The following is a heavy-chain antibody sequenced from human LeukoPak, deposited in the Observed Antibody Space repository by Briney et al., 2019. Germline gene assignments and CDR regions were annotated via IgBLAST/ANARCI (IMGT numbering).Heavy chain of an antibody. CDR2: INSDGSST. J-gene: IGHJ4*02. CDR1: GFTFSSYW. Sequence: PGGSLRLSCAASGFTFSSYWMHWVRQAPGKGLVWVSRINSDGSSTTYADSVKGRFTISRDNAKNTLYLKMNSLRGEDTAVYYCARGHVTGFDFWGQGTLVTVSS. CDR3: ARGHVTGFDF. D-gene: IGHD2-8*02. V-gene: IGHV3-74*01.